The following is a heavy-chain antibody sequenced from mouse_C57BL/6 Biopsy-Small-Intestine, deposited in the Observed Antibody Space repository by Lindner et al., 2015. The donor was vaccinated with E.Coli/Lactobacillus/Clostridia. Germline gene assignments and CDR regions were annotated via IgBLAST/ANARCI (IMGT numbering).Heavy chain of an antibody. CDR3: ARHSIYFGSSSFDY. CDR2: INPASGHA. V-gene: IGHV1-7*01. D-gene: IGHD1-1*01. Sequence: VQLQESGAELAKPGASVKLSCRTSGYIFITYWMHWVRQRPGQGLEWIGYINPASGHAYYNQKFRDRATLTADKSSTTAYMQMSSLTYEDSALYYCARHSIYFGSSSFDYWGQGTTLTVSS. J-gene: IGHJ2*01. CDR1: GYIFITYW.